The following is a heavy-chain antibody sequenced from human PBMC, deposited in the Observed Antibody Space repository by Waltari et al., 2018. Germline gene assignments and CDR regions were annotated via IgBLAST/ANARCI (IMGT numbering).Heavy chain of an antibody. V-gene: IGHV3-48*01. D-gene: IGHD3-10*01. Sequence: EVHLVQSGGGLVQPGGSLRLSCAASGFNFSSYSMDWFRQAPGKGLEWVSYISSSISTVYYSDSVKGRFTISRDNAKNSLYLQMNSLRAEDTAVYYCAREYYTHFDYWGQGTLVTVSS. J-gene: IGHJ4*02. CDR3: AREYYTHFDY. CDR1: GFNFSSYS. CDR2: ISSSISTV.